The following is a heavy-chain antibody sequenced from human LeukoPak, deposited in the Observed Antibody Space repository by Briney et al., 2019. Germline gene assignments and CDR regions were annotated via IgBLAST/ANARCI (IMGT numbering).Heavy chain of an antibody. Sequence: GGSLRLSCAASGFTFSSYGMSWVRQAPGKGLEWVSGISGSGGTTYYADSVKGRFTISRDNPTNTLYLQMSSLRAEDTAVYYCAKGRLYDSGGYYSRYFDFWGQGTLVTVSS. V-gene: IGHV3-23*01. D-gene: IGHD3-22*01. J-gene: IGHJ4*02. CDR1: GFTFSSYG. CDR2: ISGSGGTT. CDR3: AKGRLYDSGGYYSRYFDF.